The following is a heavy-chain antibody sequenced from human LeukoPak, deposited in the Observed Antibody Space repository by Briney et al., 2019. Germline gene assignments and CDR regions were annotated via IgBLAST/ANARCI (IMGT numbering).Heavy chain of an antibody. V-gene: IGHV1-24*01. J-gene: IGHJ4*02. CDR3: ATDPGVEWELNY. D-gene: IGHD1-26*01. Sequence: ASVKVSCKVSGYTLTRLSIHWVRQAPGKGLGGRGGFDPEDGETIYAQKFQGRVTMTEDTSTDTAYMELSSLRSEDTAVYYCATDPGVEWELNYWPQGTLLTVPS. CDR1: GYTLTRLS. CDR2: FDPEDGET.